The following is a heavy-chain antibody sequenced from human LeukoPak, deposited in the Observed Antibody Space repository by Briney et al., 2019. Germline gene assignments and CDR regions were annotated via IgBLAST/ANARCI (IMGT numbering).Heavy chain of an antibody. V-gene: IGHV3-48*03. CDR2: ISSSGSTI. Sequence: PGGSLRLSCAASGFTFSSYEMNWVRQAPGKGLEWVSYISSSGSTIYYADSVKGRFTISRDNAKNSLYLQMNSLRAEDTAVYYCARVHVLLWFDPNAFDIWGQGTMVTVSS. D-gene: IGHD3-10*01. J-gene: IGHJ3*02. CDR1: GFTFSSYE. CDR3: ARVHVLLWFDPNAFDI.